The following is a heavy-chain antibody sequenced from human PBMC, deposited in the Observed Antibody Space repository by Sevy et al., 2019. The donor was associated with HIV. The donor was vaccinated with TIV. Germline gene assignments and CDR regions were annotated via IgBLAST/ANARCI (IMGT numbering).Heavy chain of an antibody. CDR3: AGGDTTMITDLDY. D-gene: IGHD3-16*01. CDR2: VTSDGTT. CDR1: GLTLTTTA. V-gene: IGHV3-23*01. Sequence: GGSLRLSCAASGLTLTTTAMSWVRQAPGKGLEWVAGVTSDGTTYYADAVRDRFTISRDNPKNTLYLQLNSLRADDTAVFYCAGGDTTMITDLDYWGQGTLVTVSS. J-gene: IGHJ4*02.